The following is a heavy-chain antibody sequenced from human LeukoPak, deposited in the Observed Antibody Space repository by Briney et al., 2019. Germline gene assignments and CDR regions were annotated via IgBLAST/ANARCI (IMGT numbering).Heavy chain of an antibody. Sequence: GGSLRLSCAASGITASNFYMMWVRQAPGKGLEWVSYISNNDVTKYADSVRGRLTISRDDSKNILYLQMNSLRVEDTAMYWCASSVTTVGAYDYWGQGAPVTVSS. J-gene: IGHJ4*02. V-gene: IGHV3-53*01. D-gene: IGHD1-1*01. CDR2: ISNNDVT. CDR3: ASSVTTVGAYDY. CDR1: GITASNFY.